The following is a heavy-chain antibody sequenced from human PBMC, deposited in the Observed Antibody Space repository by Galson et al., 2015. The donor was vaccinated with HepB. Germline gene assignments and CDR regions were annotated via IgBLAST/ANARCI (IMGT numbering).Heavy chain of an antibody. CDR2: ISGSGGST. CDR3: AKFGISSSSWAPGRYYDSSGYYNDY. V-gene: IGHV3-23*01. Sequence: SLRLSCAASGFTFSSYAMSWVRQAPGKGLEWVSAISGSGGSTYYADSVKGRFTISRDNSKNTLYLQMNSLRAEDTAVYYCAKFGISSSSWAPGRYYDSSGYYNDYWGQGTLVTVSS. D-gene: IGHD3-22*01. CDR1: GFTFSSYA. J-gene: IGHJ4*02.